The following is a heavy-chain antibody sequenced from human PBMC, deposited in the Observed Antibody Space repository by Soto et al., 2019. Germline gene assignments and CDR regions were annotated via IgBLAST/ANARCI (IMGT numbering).Heavy chain of an antibody. CDR2: ISSSSSYI. D-gene: IGHD3-10*01. J-gene: IGHJ6*02. Sequence: PGGSLRLSCAASGFTFSSYSMNWVRQAPGKGLEWVSSISSSSSYIYYADSVKGRFTISRDNAKNSLYLQMNSLRAEDTAVYYCMLYRERGRWFGESHQPPSAVYGDVWGQGTTVTVSS. CDR3: MLYRERGRWFGESHQPPSAVYGDV. CDR1: GFTFSSYS. V-gene: IGHV3-21*01.